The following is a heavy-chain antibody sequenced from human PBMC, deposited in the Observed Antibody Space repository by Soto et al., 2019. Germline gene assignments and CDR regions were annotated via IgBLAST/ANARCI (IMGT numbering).Heavy chain of an antibody. Sequence: TGGSLRLSCAASGFTFSSYAMTWVRQAPGKGLEWVSGVSGTGGSAYYADSVKGRFTISRDKSTNTLYLHMNSLRAEDTAVCYCARGSAYSDYDLEYWGQGTLVTVSS. CDR2: VSGTGGSA. D-gene: IGHD4-17*01. V-gene: IGHV3-23*01. CDR3: ARGSAYSDYDLEY. J-gene: IGHJ4*02. CDR1: GFTFSSYA.